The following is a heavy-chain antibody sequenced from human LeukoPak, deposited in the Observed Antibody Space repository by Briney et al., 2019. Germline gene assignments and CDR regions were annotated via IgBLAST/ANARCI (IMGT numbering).Heavy chain of an antibody. CDR2: IYYSGST. Sequence: SETLSLTCAVYGGSFSGYYWSWIRQPPGKGLGWIGYIYYSGSTNYNPSLKSRVTISVDTSKNQFSLKLSSVTAADTAVYYCARGRYYYDSSGYPIYDAFDIWGQGTMVTVSS. J-gene: IGHJ3*02. D-gene: IGHD3-22*01. CDR1: GGSFSGYY. V-gene: IGHV4-59*01. CDR3: ARGRYYYDSSGYPIYDAFDI.